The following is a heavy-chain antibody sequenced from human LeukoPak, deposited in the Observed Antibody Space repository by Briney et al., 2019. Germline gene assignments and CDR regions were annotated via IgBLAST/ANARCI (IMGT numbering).Heavy chain of an antibody. CDR3: ARDPNWDYYYYYGMDV. CDR1: GFTFSSYS. Sequence: PGGSLRLSCAASGFTFSSYSMSWVRQAPGKGLEWVSYISSSSSTIYYADSVKGRFTISRDNAKNSLYLQMNSLRDEDTAVYYCARDPNWDYYYYYGMDVWGQGTTVTVSS. V-gene: IGHV3-48*02. J-gene: IGHJ6*02. CDR2: ISSSSSTI. D-gene: IGHD7-27*01.